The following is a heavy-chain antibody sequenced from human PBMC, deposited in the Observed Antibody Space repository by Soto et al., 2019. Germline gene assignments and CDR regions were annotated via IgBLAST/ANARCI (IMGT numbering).Heavy chain of an antibody. J-gene: IGHJ5*02. D-gene: IGHD6-19*01. V-gene: IGHV1-18*04. CDR2: ISAYNGNT. Sequence: GASEQVSCQASGYTLTSYGIIWVRQAPGQGLEWMGWISAYNGNTNYAQKLQGRVTMTTDTSTSTAYMELRSLRSDDTAVYYCARDMSTAVAGSVRLDPWGKGTLVTVS. CDR3: ARDMSTAVAGSVRLDP. CDR1: GYTLTSYG.